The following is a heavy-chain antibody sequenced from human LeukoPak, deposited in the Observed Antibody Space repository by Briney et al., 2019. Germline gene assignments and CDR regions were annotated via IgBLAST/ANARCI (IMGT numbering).Heavy chain of an antibody. V-gene: IGHV1-3*03. D-gene: IGHD1-26*01. CDR3: ARAGATPKWYYFDY. CDR2: INAGNGNT. Sequence: ASVKVSCKASGYTFTSYAMHWVRQAPGQRLEWMGWINAGNGNTKYSQEFQGRVTITKDTSACTAYMELSSLRSEDMAVYYCARAGATPKWYYFDYWGQGTPVTVSS. J-gene: IGHJ4*02. CDR1: GYTFTSYA.